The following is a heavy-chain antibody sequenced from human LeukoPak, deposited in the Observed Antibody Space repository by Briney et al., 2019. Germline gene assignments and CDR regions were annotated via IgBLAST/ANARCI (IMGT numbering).Heavy chain of an antibody. J-gene: IGHJ3*02. CDR3: ARDSPTFTFGGVIVTGDDAFDI. Sequence: GGSLRLPCAASGFTFSSYGMHWVRQAPGKGLEWVAVIWYDGSNKYYADSVKGRFTISRDNSKNTLYLQMNSLRAEDTAVYYCARDSPTFTFGGVIVTGDDAFDIWGQGTMVTVSS. D-gene: IGHD3-16*02. CDR1: GFTFSSYG. V-gene: IGHV3-33*01. CDR2: IWYDGSNK.